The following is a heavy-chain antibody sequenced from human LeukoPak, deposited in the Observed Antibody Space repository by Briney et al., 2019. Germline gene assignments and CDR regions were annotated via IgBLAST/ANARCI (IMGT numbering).Heavy chain of an antibody. Sequence: GGSLRLSCAASGFTFHDYYMSWIRQAPGKGLEWVSYITSDSSYTNYADSVKGRFTISRDNAKNSLYLQMNSLRAEDTAVYYCARAPTGSGSYFDYWGQGTLVTVSS. V-gene: IGHV3-11*06. D-gene: IGHD1-26*01. J-gene: IGHJ4*02. CDR1: GFTFHDYY. CDR3: ARAPTGSGSYFDY. CDR2: ITSDSSYT.